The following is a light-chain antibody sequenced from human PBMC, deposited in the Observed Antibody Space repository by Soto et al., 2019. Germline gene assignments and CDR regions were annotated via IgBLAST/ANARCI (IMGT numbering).Light chain of an antibody. J-gene: IGLJ2*01. CDR2: SNN. CDR3: AAWDDSLNAYVV. Sequence: QLVLTQPPSASGTPGQRVTISCSGSSSNIGSNTVNWYQQLPGTAPKLLIYSNNQRPSGVPARFSGSKSGTSASLSISGLQSGDEADYYCAAWDDSLNAYVVFGGGTKVTVL. CDR1: SSNIGSNT. V-gene: IGLV1-44*01.